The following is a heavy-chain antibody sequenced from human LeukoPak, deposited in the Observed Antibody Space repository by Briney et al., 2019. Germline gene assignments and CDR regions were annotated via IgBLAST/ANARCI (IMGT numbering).Heavy chain of an antibody. V-gene: IGHV4-59*08. CDR2: IFYSGTT. CDR1: GFTFSSYSMN. D-gene: IGHD3-22*01. J-gene: IGHJ4*02. CDR3: ARHLRSGYYFRTIDY. Sequence: GSLRLSCAASGFTFSSYSMNWVRQAPGKGLEWIGNIFYSGTTNYNPSLKSRVTISLDTSQNQFSLKVSSVTAADTAVYYCARHLRSGYYFRTIDYWGQGTLVTVSS.